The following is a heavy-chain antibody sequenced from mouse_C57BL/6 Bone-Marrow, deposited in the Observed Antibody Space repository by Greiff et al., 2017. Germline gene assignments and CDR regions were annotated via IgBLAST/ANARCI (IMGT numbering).Heavy chain of an antibody. J-gene: IGHJ1*03. D-gene: IGHD2-4*01. CDR3: ARGGLRQDWYFDV. CDR2: ISYDGSN. CDR1: GYSITSGYY. Sequence: EVQLQQSGPGLVKPSQSLSLTCSVTGYSITSGYYWNWIRQFPGNKLEWMGYISYDGSNNYNPSLKNRISITRDTSKNQFFLKLNSVTTEDTATYYCARGGLRQDWYFDVWGTGTTVTVSS. V-gene: IGHV3-6*01.